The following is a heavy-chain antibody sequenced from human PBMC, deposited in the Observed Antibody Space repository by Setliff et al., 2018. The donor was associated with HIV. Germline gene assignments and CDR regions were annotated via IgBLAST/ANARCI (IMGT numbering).Heavy chain of an antibody. CDR3: ARESRDIVATSPLDY. CDR2: INPNSGGT. V-gene: IGHV1-2*06. Sequence: ASVKVSCKASGYTFTDYYIHWVRQAPGQGLEWMGRINPNSGGTNYAQKFQGRVTMTRDRSISTAHMELSRLISDDTAVYYCARESRDIVATSPLDYWGQGTLVTVSS. D-gene: IGHD5-12*01. J-gene: IGHJ4*02. CDR1: GYTFTDYY.